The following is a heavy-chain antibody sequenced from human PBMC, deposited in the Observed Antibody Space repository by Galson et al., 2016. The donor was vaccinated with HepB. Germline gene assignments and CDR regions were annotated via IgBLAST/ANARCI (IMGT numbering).Heavy chain of an antibody. CDR3: AKDVWRGSGTDYYGMDV. CDR1: GFTFSSYG. Sequence: SLRLSCAAYGFTFSSYGMHWVRQAPGKGLEWVAVISYDGSDQYYADSVKGRFTISRDNSKNTLYLQMSSLRAEDTAVYYCAKDVWRGSGTDYYGMDVWGQGTTVTVSS. V-gene: IGHV3-30*18. CDR2: ISYDGSDQ. J-gene: IGHJ6*02. D-gene: IGHD1-1*01.